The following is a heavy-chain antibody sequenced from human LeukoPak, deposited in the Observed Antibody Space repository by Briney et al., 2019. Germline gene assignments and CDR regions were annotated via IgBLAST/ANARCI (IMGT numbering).Heavy chain of an antibody. D-gene: IGHD3-10*01. J-gene: IGHJ4*02. CDR1: GFTFSSYA. V-gene: IGHV3-23*01. Sequence: GGPLRLSCAASGFTFSSYAMSWVRQAPGKGLEWVSAISGSGGSTYYADSVKGRFTISRDNSKNTLYLQMNSLRAEDTAVYYCAKVARLLWFGELLFLDYWGQGTLVTVSS. CDR2: ISGSGGST. CDR3: AKVARLLWFGELLFLDY.